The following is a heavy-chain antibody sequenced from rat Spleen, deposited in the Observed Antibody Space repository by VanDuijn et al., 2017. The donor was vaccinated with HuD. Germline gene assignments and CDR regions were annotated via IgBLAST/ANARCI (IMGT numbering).Heavy chain of an antibody. CDR3: ARDGYNPYVMDA. Sequence: EVQVLESGGGLVQPGNSLKLSCATSGFTFSTAWMYWYRQFPEKRLEWVARIKAKSNNYATDYTESVKGRFTISRDDSKSSIYLQMNSLRSDDTATYYCARDGYNPYVMDAWGQGASVTVSS. V-gene: IGHV6-6*01. J-gene: IGHJ4*01. CDR1: GFTFSTAW. D-gene: IGHD1-9*01. CDR2: IKAKSNNYAT.